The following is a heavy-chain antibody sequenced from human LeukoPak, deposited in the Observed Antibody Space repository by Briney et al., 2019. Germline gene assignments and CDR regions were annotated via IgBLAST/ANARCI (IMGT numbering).Heavy chain of an antibody. Sequence: SQTLSLTCTVSGYAITSGGFSWNWIRQSPGKGLEWIGCIYDRGPAYYNPSLKSRFTISVDRPKDQFFLNVTSLTAADTAVYFCARSRQASGLFNSWGQGTLVVVSS. CDR1: GYAITSGGFS. J-gene: IGHJ5*01. CDR2: IYDRGPA. CDR3: ARSRQASGLFNS. V-gene: IGHV4-30-2*06. D-gene: IGHD3-10*01.